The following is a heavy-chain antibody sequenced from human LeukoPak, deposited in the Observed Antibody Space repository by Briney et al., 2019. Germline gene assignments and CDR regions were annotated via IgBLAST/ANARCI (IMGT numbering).Heavy chain of an antibody. CDR1: GGSISSSSYY. CDR3: ARAVPAAMGSDWFDP. D-gene: IGHD2-2*01. J-gene: IGHJ5*02. Sequence: SETLSLTCTVSGGSISSSSYYWGWIRQPPGKGLEWIGSIYYSGSTYYNPSLKSRVTISVDTSKNQFSLKLSSVTAADTAVYYCARAVPAAMGSDWFDPWGQGTLVPVSS. V-gene: IGHV4-39*01. CDR2: IYYSGST.